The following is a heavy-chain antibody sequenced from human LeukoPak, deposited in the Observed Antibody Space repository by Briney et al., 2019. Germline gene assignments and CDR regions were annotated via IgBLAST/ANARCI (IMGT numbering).Heavy chain of an antibody. Sequence: ASVKVSCKASRYTFTSYGISWVRQAPGQGLECLGWISAYNGNTNYAQKLQGRVTMTTDTSTSTAYMGLRSLRSDDTAVYYCARASPGYSSSWYHPRYYYYYYMDVWGKGTTVTISS. J-gene: IGHJ6*03. CDR3: ARASPGYSSSWYHPRYYYYYYMDV. CDR2: ISAYNGNT. D-gene: IGHD6-13*01. CDR1: RYTFTSYG. V-gene: IGHV1-18*01.